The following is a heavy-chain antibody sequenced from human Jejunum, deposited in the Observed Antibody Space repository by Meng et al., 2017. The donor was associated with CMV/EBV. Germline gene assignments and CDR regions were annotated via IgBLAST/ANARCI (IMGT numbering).Heavy chain of an antibody. CDR2: ISASTTST. D-gene: IGHD6-19*01. CDR1: QFTFSSYA. J-gene: IGHJ4*02. V-gene: IGHV3-23*01. CDR3: AKSSGWLADS. Sequence: EMQLLESGGDLVQPGGSLRLSCAASQFTFSSYAMNWVRQTPGKGLEWVSSISASTTSTHYADSVKGRFTISRDTSKNTLYLQMDSLREEDTAVYYCAKSSGWLADSWGQGTLVTVSS.